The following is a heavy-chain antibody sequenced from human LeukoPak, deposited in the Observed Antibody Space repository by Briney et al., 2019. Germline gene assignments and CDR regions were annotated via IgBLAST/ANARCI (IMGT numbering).Heavy chain of an antibody. CDR3: ARDPMDYYGSGSTNDY. D-gene: IGHD3-10*01. Sequence: GGSLRLSCAASGFTFSDYYMSWIRQAPGKGLGWVSYISSSGSTIYYADSVKGRFTISRDNAKNSLYLQMNSLRAEDTAVYYCARDPMDYYGSGSTNDYWGQGTLVTVSS. CDR2: ISSSGSTI. V-gene: IGHV3-11*04. J-gene: IGHJ4*02. CDR1: GFTFSDYY.